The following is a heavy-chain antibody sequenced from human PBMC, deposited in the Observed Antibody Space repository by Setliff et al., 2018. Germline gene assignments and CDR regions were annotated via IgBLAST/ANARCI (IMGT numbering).Heavy chain of an antibody. CDR1: GGSMSSGPNY. CDR2: VYSSVYSSGIT. CDR3: ARESAGDEPVRHLYYTDV. Sequence: SETLSLTCTVSGGSMSSGPNYWSWIRQPAGRGLEWVGRVYSSVYSSGITSYNPSLKSRVTISMDTSKNQFSLGLTSVTAADTAVYYCARESAGDEPVRHLYYTDVWGRGTTVTVSS. D-gene: IGHD1-1*01. V-gene: IGHV4-61*02. J-gene: IGHJ6*03.